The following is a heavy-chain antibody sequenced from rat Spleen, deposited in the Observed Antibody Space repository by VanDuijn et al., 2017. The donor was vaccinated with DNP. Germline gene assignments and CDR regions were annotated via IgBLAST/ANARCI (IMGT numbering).Heavy chain of an antibody. CDR2: ITYDGSDI. CDR1: KFTFSDHN. Sequence: EVQLVESGGDLVQPGRSLKLSCAASKFTFSDHNMAWVRQASKKGLEWVATITYDGSDILYRDSVKGRFTLSRDNAKSTLYLQMDSLRSEDTATYYCATGIGDYWGQGVMVTVSS. D-gene: IGHD1-11*01. V-gene: IGHV5-7*01. J-gene: IGHJ2*01. CDR3: ATGIGDY.